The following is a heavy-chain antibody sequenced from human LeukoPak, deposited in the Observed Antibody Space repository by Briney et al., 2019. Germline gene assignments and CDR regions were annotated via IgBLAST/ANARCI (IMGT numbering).Heavy chain of an antibody. CDR1: GGYIGSYY. D-gene: IGHD2-15*01. CDR3: ARDLVITAATRTGYFYYGLDV. Sequence: SETLSLTCPVSGGYIGSYYWNWIRQPPGKGLEWIGYVSSSGTTNYNPSLKSRVAMSIDTSKNHFSLRLSSVTAADTALYYCARDLVITAATRTGYFYYGLDVWGQGTTVTVSS. V-gene: IGHV4-59*01. CDR2: VSSSGTT. J-gene: IGHJ6*02.